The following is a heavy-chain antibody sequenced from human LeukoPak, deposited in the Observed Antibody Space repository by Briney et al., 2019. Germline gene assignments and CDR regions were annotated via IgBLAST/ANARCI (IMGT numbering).Heavy chain of an antibody. V-gene: IGHV4-34*01. CDR2: INHSGST. D-gene: IGHD5-18*01. CDR1: GGSFSGYY. CDR3: ARGAAMVTWLSY. Sequence: PSETLSLTCAVYGGSFSGYYWSWIRQPPGKRLEWIGEINHSGSTNYNPSLKSRVTISVDTSKNQFSLKLSSVTAADTAVYYCARGAAMVTWLSYWGQGTLVTVSS. J-gene: IGHJ4*02.